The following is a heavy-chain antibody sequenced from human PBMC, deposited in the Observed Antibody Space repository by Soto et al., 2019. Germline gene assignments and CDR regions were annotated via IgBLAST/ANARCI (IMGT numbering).Heavy chain of an antibody. D-gene: IGHD6-13*01. CDR1: GFTVSSNY. Sequence: PGGSLRLSGADSGFTVSSNYMTWVRQAPGKGLEWVSAIYSGGSTYYADSVKGRFTISRDNSKNTLYLQMNSLRAEDTAVYYCARARSTAAGLFDYWGLGTLVTVSS. CDR2: IYSGGST. V-gene: IGHV3-53*01. CDR3: ARARSTAAGLFDY. J-gene: IGHJ4*02.